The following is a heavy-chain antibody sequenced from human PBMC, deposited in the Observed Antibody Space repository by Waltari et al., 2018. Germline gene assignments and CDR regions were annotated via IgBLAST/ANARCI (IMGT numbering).Heavy chain of an antibody. D-gene: IGHD7-27*01. CDR3: ARNWGWYFDY. CDR2: ISSSSSTI. Sequence: EVQLVESGGGLVQPGGSLRLSCAASGFTFSSYSMNWVRQAPGKGLEWVSYISSSSSTIYYADSVKGRFTISRDNAKNSLYLQMNSLRAEDTAVYYCARNWGWYFDYWGQGTLVTVSS. J-gene: IGHJ4*02. V-gene: IGHV3-48*04. CDR1: GFTFSSYS.